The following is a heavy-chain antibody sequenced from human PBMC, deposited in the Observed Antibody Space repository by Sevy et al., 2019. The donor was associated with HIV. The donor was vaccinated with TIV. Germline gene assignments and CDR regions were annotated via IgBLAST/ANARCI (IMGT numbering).Heavy chain of an antibody. J-gene: IGHJ6*02. CDR3: ARGRPDYYYGMDV. CDR2: IYYSGST. V-gene: IGHV4-59*01. Sequence: SETLSLTCTVSGDSISSYYWSWIRQPPGKGLEWIGYIYYSGSTNYNPSLKSRVTISKDTSKNQVSLKLTSVTAADTAVYYCARGRPDYYYGMDVCGQGTTVTVSS. CDR1: GDSISSYY.